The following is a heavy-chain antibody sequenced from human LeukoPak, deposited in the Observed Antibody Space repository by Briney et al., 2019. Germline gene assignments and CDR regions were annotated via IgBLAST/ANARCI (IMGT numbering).Heavy chain of an antibody. J-gene: IGHJ4*02. V-gene: IGHV4-4*07. Sequence: SETLSLTCTVSGASISTYYWSWFRQPAGKGLEWIGRIHASGSTYYNPSLKSRVSMSIDMSKNQFSLRLNSVTAADTAVFYCARFSRWLPFESWGQGTLVTVSS. CDR1: GASISTYY. D-gene: IGHD5-12*01. CDR2: IHASGST. CDR3: ARFSRWLPFES.